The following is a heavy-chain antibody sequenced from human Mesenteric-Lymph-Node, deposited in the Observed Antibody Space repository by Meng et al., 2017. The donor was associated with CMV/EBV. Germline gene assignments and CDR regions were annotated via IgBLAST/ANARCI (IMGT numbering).Heavy chain of an antibody. CDR1: GYTFTAHY. D-gene: IGHD4/OR15-4a*01. V-gene: IGHV1-2*02. J-gene: IGHJ4*02. Sequence: ASVKVSCKASGYTFTAHYMHWVRQAPGQGLEWMGWINPNSGGTNLAQKFQGRVTLTTDTSTNTAYMDLYSLRSDDTTVYYCARQSDYGGNYYYFDYWGQGALVTVSS. CDR2: INPNSGGT. CDR3: ARQSDYGGNYYYFDY.